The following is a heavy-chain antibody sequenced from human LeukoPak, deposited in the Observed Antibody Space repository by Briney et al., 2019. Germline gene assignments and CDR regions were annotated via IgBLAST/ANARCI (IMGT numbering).Heavy chain of an antibody. V-gene: IGHV4-39*07. CDR2: IYYSGST. CDR3: ARAPSSRLGIC. Sequence: SETLSLTCTVSGGSISSSSYYWGWIRQPPGKGLEWIGSIYYSGSTYYNPSLKSRVTISVDTSKNQFSLKLRSVAAADTAVYYCARAPSSRLGICWGQGTLVTVSS. CDR1: GGSISSSSYY. J-gene: IGHJ4*02. D-gene: IGHD7-27*01.